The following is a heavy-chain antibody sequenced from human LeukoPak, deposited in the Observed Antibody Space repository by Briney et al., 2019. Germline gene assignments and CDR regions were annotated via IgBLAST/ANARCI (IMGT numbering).Heavy chain of an antibody. CDR3: ARRRSSSWGIDY. J-gene: IGHJ4*02. Sequence: RSGGSLRLSCAASGFTVSSNYMSWVRQAPGKGLEWVSVIYSSGNTYYADSVKDRFTISRDNSKNTMYLQMNSLRTEDTAVYYCARRRSSSWGIDYWGQGTLVTVSP. D-gene: IGHD6-13*01. CDR2: IYSSGNT. CDR1: GFTVSSNY. V-gene: IGHV3-66*02.